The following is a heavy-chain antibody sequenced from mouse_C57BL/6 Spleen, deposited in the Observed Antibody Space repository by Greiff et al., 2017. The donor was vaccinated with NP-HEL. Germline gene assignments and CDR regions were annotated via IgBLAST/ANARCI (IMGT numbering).Heavy chain of an antibody. J-gene: IGHJ2*01. V-gene: IGHV1-53*01. Sequence: QVQLKQPGTELVKPGASVKLSCKASGYTFTSYWMHWVKQRPGQGLEWIGNINPSNGGTNYNEKFKSKATLTVDKSYSTAYMQLSSLTSEDSAVYYCARSEGMYYFDYWGQGTTLTVSS. CDR2: INPSNGGT. CDR3: ARSEGMYYFDY. CDR1: GYTFTSYW.